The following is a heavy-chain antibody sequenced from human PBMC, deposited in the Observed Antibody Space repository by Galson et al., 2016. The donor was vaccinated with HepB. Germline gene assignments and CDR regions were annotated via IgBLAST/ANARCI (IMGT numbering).Heavy chain of an antibody. J-gene: IGHJ5*02. CDR1: GFTFSSYS. Sequence: SLRLSCAASGFTFSSYSMNWVRQAPGKGLEWVSYISSASSAIFYADSVKGRFTISRDNAKNSLYLQMYSLRDEDSAVYFCARGAVGATILGNWFDPWGQGTLVTVSS. CDR2: ISSASSAI. V-gene: IGHV3-48*02. CDR3: ARGAVGATILGNWFDP. D-gene: IGHD1-26*01.